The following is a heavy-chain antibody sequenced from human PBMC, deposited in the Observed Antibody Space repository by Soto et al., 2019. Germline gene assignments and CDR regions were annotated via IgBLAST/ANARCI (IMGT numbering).Heavy chain of an antibody. J-gene: IGHJ5*02. Sequence: SETLSLTCSVSGGSISRYYWSWIRQPPGKGLEWIGYAYYSGDTGYNPSLQSRVTMAVDTSKNQVSLKLTSVAAADTAVYYCARDRSTYGGGGTGEVKENWFDPWGQGALVTVSS. CDR1: GGSISRYY. D-gene: IGHD2-8*01. V-gene: IGHV4-59*13. CDR3: ARDRSTYGGGGTGEVKENWFDP. CDR2: AYYSGDT.